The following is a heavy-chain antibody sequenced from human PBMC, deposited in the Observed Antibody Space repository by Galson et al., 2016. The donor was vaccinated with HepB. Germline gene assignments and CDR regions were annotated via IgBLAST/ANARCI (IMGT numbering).Heavy chain of an antibody. Sequence: SLRLSCAASGFIFNNYWMYWFRQAPGKGLEWEANIKEDGSAKNYVESVKGRFSISRDNAKNSLYLQMNSLRGEDTAVYYCARDGGYCNSSGCWDAIDIWGQGTMVTVSS. J-gene: IGHJ3*02. CDR2: IKEDGSAK. CDR3: ARDGGYCNSSGCWDAIDI. D-gene: IGHD2-2*01. CDR1: GFIFNNYW. V-gene: IGHV3-7*01.